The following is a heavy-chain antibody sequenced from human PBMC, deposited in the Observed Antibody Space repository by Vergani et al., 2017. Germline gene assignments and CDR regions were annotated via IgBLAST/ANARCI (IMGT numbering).Heavy chain of an antibody. Sequence: QVQLVQSGAEVKKPGASVKVSCKASGYTFTGYYMHWVRQAPGQGLEWMGWINPNSGGTNYAQKFQGRVTMTRDTSISTAYMELSRLRSDDTAVYYCARGTRKGVVPAAIPNCDDWGQGTLVTVSS. J-gene: IGHJ4*02. CDR3: ARGTRKGVVPAAIPNCDD. V-gene: IGHV1-2*02. D-gene: IGHD2-2*01. CDR2: INPNSGGT. CDR1: GYTFTGYY.